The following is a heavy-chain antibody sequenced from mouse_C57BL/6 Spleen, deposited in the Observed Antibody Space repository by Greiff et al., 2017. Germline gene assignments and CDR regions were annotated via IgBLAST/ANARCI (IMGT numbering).Heavy chain of an antibody. Sequence: VQLQQPGTELVKPGASVKLSCKASGYTFTSYWMHWVKQRPGQGLEWIGNINPSNGGTNYNEKLKSKATLTVDKSSSTAYMQLSSLTSEDSAVYYCARDTTVVATGFDYWGQGTTLTVSS. D-gene: IGHD1-1*01. CDR2: INPSNGGT. CDR3: ARDTTVVATGFDY. J-gene: IGHJ2*01. V-gene: IGHV1-53*01. CDR1: GYTFTSYW.